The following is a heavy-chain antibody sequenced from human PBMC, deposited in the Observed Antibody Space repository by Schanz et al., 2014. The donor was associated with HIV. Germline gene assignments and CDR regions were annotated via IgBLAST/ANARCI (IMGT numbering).Heavy chain of an antibody. CDR3: AQDRDVLTGYPGH. Sequence: QVQLVDSGGGVVQPGRSLRLSCPASGFTFSNYGMHWVRQAPGKGLEWVAIISFDGSNKYYADSVKGRFTISRDNSKNTLYLQMNSLRAEDTAVYYCAQDRDVLTGYPGHWGQGTLVTVS. CDR2: ISFDGSNK. CDR1: GFTFSNYG. V-gene: IGHV3-30*18. D-gene: IGHD3-9*01. J-gene: IGHJ4*02.